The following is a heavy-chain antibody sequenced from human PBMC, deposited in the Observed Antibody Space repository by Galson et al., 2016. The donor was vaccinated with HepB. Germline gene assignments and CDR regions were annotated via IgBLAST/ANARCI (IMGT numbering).Heavy chain of an antibody. Sequence: SLRLSCAAPGFTFSNYWMHWVRQAPGKGLVWVSRINTDGSVTTYADSVRGRFTVSRDNAKNSLYLQMNSLRAEDTAVYYCAREPVRLDDLLTGPPKNPDYWGQGTLVTVSS. V-gene: IGHV3-74*01. CDR2: INTDGSVT. CDR1: GFTFSNYW. J-gene: IGHJ4*02. CDR3: AREPVRLDDLLTGPPKNPDY. D-gene: IGHD3-9*01.